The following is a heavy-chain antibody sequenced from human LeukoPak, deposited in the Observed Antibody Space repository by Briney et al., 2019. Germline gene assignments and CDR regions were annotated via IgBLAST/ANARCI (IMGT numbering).Heavy chain of an antibody. CDR1: GYTFTGKY. D-gene: IGHD5-24*01. V-gene: IGHV1-2*02. J-gene: IGHJ4*02. Sequence: ASVKVSCKASGYTFTGKYIHWMRQAPGQGLDWMGWINPHGGGTKYAQKFQARVSMTRDTSMSTAYMEMSSLTSDDTAVYYCAVGARGYNYGFGFDYWGQGTLVTVSS. CDR3: AVGARGYNYGFGFDY. CDR2: INPHGGGT.